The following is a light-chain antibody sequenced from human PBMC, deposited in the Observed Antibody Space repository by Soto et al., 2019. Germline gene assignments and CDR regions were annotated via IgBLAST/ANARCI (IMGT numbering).Light chain of an antibody. J-gene: IGLJ1*01. CDR3: CSYASSTIYV. CDR1: SSDVGGYNY. Sequence: QSVLTQPASLSGSPGQSIAISCTGTSSDVGGYNYVSWYQQLPGNAPKLLIYDVTIRPSGVSDRFSGSKSGTTASLTFSGLQAEDEADYYCCSYASSTIYVFGTGTKVTV. CDR2: DVT. V-gene: IGLV2-14*03.